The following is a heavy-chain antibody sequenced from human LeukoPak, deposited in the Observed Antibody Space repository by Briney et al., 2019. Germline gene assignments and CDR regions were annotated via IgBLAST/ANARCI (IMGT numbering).Heavy chain of an antibody. CDR2: ISTTGTTV. CDR3: AKGHTYGMI. V-gene: IGHV3-11*01. D-gene: IGHD2-8*01. Sequence: GSLRLSCAASGFTFSDFYMSWLRQNPGKGLEWVSYISTTGTTVDYAHSVKGRFTISRDNAKGSLYLQMNNLGADDTAVYYCAKGHTYGMIWGQGSLVTVSS. CDR1: GFTFSDFY. J-gene: IGHJ4*02.